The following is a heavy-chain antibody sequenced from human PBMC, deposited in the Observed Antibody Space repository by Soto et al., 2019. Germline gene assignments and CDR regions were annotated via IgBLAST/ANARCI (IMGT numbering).Heavy chain of an antibody. D-gene: IGHD6-19*01. CDR2: ISSGAGT. CDR1: GFTFSSYV. Sequence: SGGSLRLSCAASGFTFSSYVMSWVRQVPGKGLEWVSAISSGAGTYYVDSVKGRFTISRDNSKNSLFLQMNSLKIEDTAVYYCGRGIWSNGYCHGTDVWGQGTTVTVSS. V-gene: IGHV3-23*01. CDR3: GRGIWSNGYCHGTDV. J-gene: IGHJ6*02.